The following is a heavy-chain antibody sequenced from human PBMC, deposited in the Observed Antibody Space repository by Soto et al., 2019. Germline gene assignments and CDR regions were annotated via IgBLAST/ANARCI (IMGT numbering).Heavy chain of an antibody. V-gene: IGHV4-30-2*01. Sequence: QLQLQESGSGLVKPSQTLSLTCAVSGGSISSGGYSWSWIRQPPGKGLEWIGYIYQSGSTFYNPSLKRRVTISLDRSKNQFSLKVSSVTDADPAVYYCAGLSSSDWYSDYWGQGAPVIVS. D-gene: IGHD6-19*01. CDR1: GGSISSGGYS. J-gene: IGHJ4*02. CDR2: IYQSGST. CDR3: AGLSSSDWYSDY.